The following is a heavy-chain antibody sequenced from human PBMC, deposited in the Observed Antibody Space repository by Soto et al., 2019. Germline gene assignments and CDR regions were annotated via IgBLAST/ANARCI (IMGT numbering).Heavy chain of an antibody. CDR2: ISGSGGST. CDR1: GFTFSSYA. J-gene: IGHJ4*02. D-gene: IGHD2-2*01. V-gene: IGHV3-23*01. Sequence: PGGSLRLSCAASGFTFSSYAMSWVRQAPGKGLEWVSAISGSGGSTYYADSVKGRFTISRDNSKNTLYLQMNSLRAEDTAVYYCAKPLGYCSSTRCYVGDYWGQGTLVTVYS. CDR3: AKPLGYCSSTRCYVGDY.